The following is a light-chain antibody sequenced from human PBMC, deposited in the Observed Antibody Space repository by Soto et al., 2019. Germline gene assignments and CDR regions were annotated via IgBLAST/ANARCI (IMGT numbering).Light chain of an antibody. CDR3: QQYNNWPRT. CDR1: QSVGSN. V-gene: IGKV3-15*01. CDR2: GAS. Sequence: EIVITQSPSTLSVSPGERATLYCRASQSVGSNLAWYQQKPGQAPRLLIYGASTRATGIPARFSGSGSGTEFTLTISSLQSEDFAVYYCQQYNNWPRTFGQGTKVDIK. J-gene: IGKJ1*01.